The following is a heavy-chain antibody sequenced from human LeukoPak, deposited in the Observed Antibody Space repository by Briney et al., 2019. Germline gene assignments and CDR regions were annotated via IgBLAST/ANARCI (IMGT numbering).Heavy chain of an antibody. CDR1: GYSISSGYY. V-gene: IGHV4-38-2*02. Sequence: SETLSLTCTVSGYSISSGYYWGWIRQPPVQGLEWIGSIYHSGSTYYNPSLKSRVTISVDTSKNQFSLKLSSVTAADTAVYYCARDGPISSGWYLRVSWFDPWGQGTLVTVSS. CDR3: ARDGPISSGWYLRVSWFDP. D-gene: IGHD6-19*01. CDR2: IYHSGST. J-gene: IGHJ5*02.